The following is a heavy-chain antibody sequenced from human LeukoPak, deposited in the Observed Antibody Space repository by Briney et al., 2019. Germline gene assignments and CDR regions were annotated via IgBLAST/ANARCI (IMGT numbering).Heavy chain of an antibody. D-gene: IGHD4/OR15-4a*01. J-gene: IGHJ3*02. CDR2: ISHSGGTT. Sequence: PGGSLRLSCAASGFTFSAFAMTWVRQAPGKGLEWVSTISHSGGTTYYADSVKGRFTISRDSSKSTLYLQMNSLRAGDTAVYYCAKSGASMVDSALDIWGQGTMVTVSS. CDR3: AKSGASMVDSALDI. V-gene: IGHV3-23*01. CDR1: GFTFSAFA.